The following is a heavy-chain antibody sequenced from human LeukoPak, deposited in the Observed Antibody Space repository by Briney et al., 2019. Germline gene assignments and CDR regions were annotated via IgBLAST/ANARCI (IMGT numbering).Heavy chain of an antibody. J-gene: IGHJ4*02. V-gene: IGHV3-30-3*01. CDR2: ISYDGTNK. Sequence: GGSLRLSCAASGFTFGSDAMHWVRQAPGRGLEWVAGISYDGTNKYYADSVKGRFTISRDNSKNTLYLQMNRLRTDDTAVYYCARESPACGEDCYFDYWGQGTLVTVSS. CDR3: ARESPACGEDCYFDY. CDR1: GFTFGSDA. D-gene: IGHD2-21*02.